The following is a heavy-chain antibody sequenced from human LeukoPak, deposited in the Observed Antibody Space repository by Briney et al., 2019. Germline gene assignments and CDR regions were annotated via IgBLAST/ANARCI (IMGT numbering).Heavy chain of an antibody. CDR3: AELGITMIGGV. CDR1: GFTFSSYS. CDR2: ISGSGGST. D-gene: IGHD3-10*02. J-gene: IGHJ6*04. V-gene: IGHV3-23*01. Sequence: GGTLRLSCAASGFTFSSYSMSWVRQAPGKGLEWVSAISGSGGSTYYADSVKGRFTISRDNSKNTLYLQMNSLRAEDTAVYYCAELGITMIGGVWGKGTTVTISS.